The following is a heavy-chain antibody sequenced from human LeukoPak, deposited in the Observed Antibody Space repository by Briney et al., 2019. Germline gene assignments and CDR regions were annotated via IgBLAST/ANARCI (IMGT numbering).Heavy chain of an antibody. CDR2: ISGSGGST. Sequence: GGSLRLSCAASGFTFSSYAMSWGRQAPGKGLEWVSGISGSGGSTYYADSVKGRFTTSRDNSKNTLCLQMNSLRAEDTAVYYCAKVGGITIYSFGPDYWGQGTLVTVSS. D-gene: IGHD3-9*01. CDR1: GFTFSSYA. V-gene: IGHV3-23*01. CDR3: AKVGGITIYSFGPDY. J-gene: IGHJ4*02.